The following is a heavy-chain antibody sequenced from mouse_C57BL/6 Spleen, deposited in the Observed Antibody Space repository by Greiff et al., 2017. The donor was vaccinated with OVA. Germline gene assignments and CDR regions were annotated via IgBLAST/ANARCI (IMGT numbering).Heavy chain of an antibody. D-gene: IGHD3-2*02. CDR2: IYPGGGYT. Sequence: VQLQQSGAELVRPGTSVKMSCKASGYTFTNYWIGWAKQRPGHGLEWIGDIYPGGGYTNYNEKFKGKATLTADKSSSTAYMQFSSLTSEDSAIYYCARKETAQAFYYFDYWGQGTTLTVSS. CDR3: ARKETAQAFYYFDY. CDR1: GYTFTNYW. V-gene: IGHV1-63*01. J-gene: IGHJ2*01.